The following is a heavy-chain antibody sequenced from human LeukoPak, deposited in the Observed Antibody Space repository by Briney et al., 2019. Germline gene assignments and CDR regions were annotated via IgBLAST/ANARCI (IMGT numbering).Heavy chain of an antibody. J-gene: IGHJ4*02. CDR1: GFTFSSYE. CDR3: ARELQPLVRTKPNFDY. CDR2: ISSSGSTI. V-gene: IGHV3-48*03. D-gene: IGHD6-13*01. Sequence: GGSLRLSCAASGFTFSSYEMNWVRQAPGKGLEWVSYISSSGSTIYYADSVKGRFTISRDNAKNSLYLQTNSLRAEDTAVYYCARELQPLVRTKPNFDYWGQGTLVTVSS.